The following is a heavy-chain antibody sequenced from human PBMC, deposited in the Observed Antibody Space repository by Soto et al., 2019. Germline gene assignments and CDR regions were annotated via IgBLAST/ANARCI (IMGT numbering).Heavy chain of an antibody. CDR2: IHYSGST. Sequence: QVQLQESGPGLVKPSETLSLTCTVSGGSVSSTSYYWSWIRQPPGKGLEWIGYIHYSGSTNYNPSLKSRVTISVDTSKNQFSLKLSSVTAADTAVFYCVRAWEHLYLDDWGQGTLVTVSS. J-gene: IGHJ4*02. D-gene: IGHD1-26*01. CDR1: GGSVSSTSYY. V-gene: IGHV4-61*01. CDR3: VRAWEHLYLDD.